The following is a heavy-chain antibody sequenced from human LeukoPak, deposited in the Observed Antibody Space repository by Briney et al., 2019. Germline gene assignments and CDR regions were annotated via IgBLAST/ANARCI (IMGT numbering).Heavy chain of an antibody. CDR3: AKASLLYSYGDFFDY. Sequence: GGSLRLSCAASGFTFSSYAMGWVRQAPGKGLEWVSAISGSGGSTYYADSVKGRFTISRDNSKNTLYLQMNSLRAEDTAVYYCAKASLLYSYGDFFDYWGQGTLVTVSS. V-gene: IGHV3-23*01. J-gene: IGHJ4*02. CDR1: GFTFSSYA. CDR2: ISGSGGST. D-gene: IGHD5-18*01.